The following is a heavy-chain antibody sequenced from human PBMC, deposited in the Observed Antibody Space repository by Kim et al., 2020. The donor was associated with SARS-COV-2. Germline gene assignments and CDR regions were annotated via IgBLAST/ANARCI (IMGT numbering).Heavy chain of an antibody. D-gene: IGHD5-12*01. V-gene: IGHV1-69*13. CDR2: IIPIFGTA. CDR3: ARRLWVSGYDYYYYGMDV. Sequence: SVKVSCKASGGTFSSYAISWVRQAPGQGLEWMGGIIPIFGTANYAQKFQGRVTITADESTSTAYMELSSLRSEDTAVYYCARRLWVSGYDYYYYGMDVWGQGTTVTVSS. CDR1: GGTFSSYA. J-gene: IGHJ6*02.